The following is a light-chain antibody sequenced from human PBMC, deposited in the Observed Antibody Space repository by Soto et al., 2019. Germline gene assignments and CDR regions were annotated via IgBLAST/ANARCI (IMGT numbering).Light chain of an antibody. CDR1: STDVGGYNS. V-gene: IGLV2-8*01. CDR2: EVS. Sequence: QSALTQPPSASGSPGQSVTISCTGTSTDVGGYNSVSWYQQHPGKVPVLIIYEVSKRPSGVPDRFSGSKSVNTASLTVAGLQAEDDADYYCSSYAGSNNLVFGGGTKLTVL. J-gene: IGLJ2*01. CDR3: SSYAGSNNLV.